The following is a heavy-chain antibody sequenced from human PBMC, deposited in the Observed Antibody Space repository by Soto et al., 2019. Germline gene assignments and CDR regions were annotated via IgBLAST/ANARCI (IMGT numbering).Heavy chain of an antibody. CDR2: IYYSGST. CDR3: ARLVYSSGWYAFDY. Sequence: QLQLQESGPGLVKPSETLSLTCTVSGGSISSSSYYWGWIRQPPGKGLEWIGSIYYSGSTYYNPSLKSRVTISVDTSKNQFSLKLSSVTAADTAVYYCARLVYSSGWYAFDYWGQGTLVTVSS. CDR1: GGSISSSSYY. J-gene: IGHJ4*02. D-gene: IGHD6-19*01. V-gene: IGHV4-39*01.